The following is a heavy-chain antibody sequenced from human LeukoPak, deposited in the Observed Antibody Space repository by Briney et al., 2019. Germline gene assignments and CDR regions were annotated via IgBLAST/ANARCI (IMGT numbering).Heavy chain of an antibody. D-gene: IGHD7-27*01. CDR2: IYHRGTT. CDR3: ARALGRNWFDP. V-gene: IGHV4-38-2*01. J-gene: IGHJ5*02. Sequence: AETLSHTCAVSGSSINSDYYWGWIRQPPGQGLEWIGIIYHRGTTKYNPSLKGRVTISVDASKTLFSLKLNSVTAADTAIYYCARALGRNWFDPWGQGTLVSVSS. CDR1: GSSINSDYY.